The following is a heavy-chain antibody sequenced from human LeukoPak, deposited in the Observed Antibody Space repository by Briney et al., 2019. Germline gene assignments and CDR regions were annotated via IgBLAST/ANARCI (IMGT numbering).Heavy chain of an antibody. CDR2: INPKSGGT. J-gene: IGHJ4*02. CDR3: ARAPMIVVIFPPRLDF. D-gene: IGHD3-22*01. V-gene: IGHV1-2*02. Sequence: ASVKVSCKASGYTFTGYYIHWVRQAPGQGLEWMGWINPKSGGTNYAQRLQGRVTLTRDTSISTAYMELSSLKSDDTAMYYCARAPMIVVIFPPRLDFWGQGTLVTVSS. CDR1: GYTFTGYY.